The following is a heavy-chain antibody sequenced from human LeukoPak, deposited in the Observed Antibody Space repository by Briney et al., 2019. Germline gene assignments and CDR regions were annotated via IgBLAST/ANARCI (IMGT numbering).Heavy chain of an antibody. Sequence: PSETLSLTCTVSGGSISSYYWSWIRQPPGKGLEWIGYIYYSGSTNYNPSLKSRVTISVDTSKNQFSLKLSSVTAADTAVYYCASRIAVAGTTGDFDYWGQGTLVTVSS. CDR2: IYYSGST. J-gene: IGHJ4*02. V-gene: IGHV4-59*01. CDR3: ASRIAVAGTTGDFDY. D-gene: IGHD6-19*01. CDR1: GGSISSYY.